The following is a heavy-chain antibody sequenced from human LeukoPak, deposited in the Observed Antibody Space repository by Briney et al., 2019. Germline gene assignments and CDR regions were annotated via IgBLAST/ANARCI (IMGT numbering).Heavy chain of an antibody. CDR3: AAYYYGSGSRAFDI. Sequence: GRFTISRGNAKNSLYLQMNSLRAEDTAVYYCAAYYYGSGSRAFDIWGQGTMVTVSS. V-gene: IGHV3-11*06. D-gene: IGHD3-10*01. J-gene: IGHJ3*02.